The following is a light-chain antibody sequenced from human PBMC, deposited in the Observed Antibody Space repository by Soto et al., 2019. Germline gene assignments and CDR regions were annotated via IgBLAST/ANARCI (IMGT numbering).Light chain of an antibody. CDR2: DNN. V-gene: IGLV1-44*01. J-gene: IGLJ1*01. CDR3: AAWDDSLTGLNV. CDR1: SSNIGRNT. Sequence: QSVLSQPPSASGTPGQRVAISCSGGSSNIGRNTVNWYQQLPGTAPKLLIYDNNRRPSGVPDRFSGSKSGTSASLAISGLQSEDEADYYCAAWDDSLTGLNVFGTGTRSPS.